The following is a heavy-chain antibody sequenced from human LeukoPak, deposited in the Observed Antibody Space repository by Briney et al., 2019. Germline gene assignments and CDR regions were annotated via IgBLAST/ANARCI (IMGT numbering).Heavy chain of an antibody. V-gene: IGHV5-51*01. Sequence: GESLKVSCKGSGYSFTSYWIGWVRQMPGKGLEWMGIIYPGDSDTRYSPSFQGQVTISADKSISTAYLQWSSLKASDTAMYYCARPGYCSSTSCYLYYWGQGTLVTVSS. CDR3: ARPGYCSSTSCYLYY. J-gene: IGHJ4*02. D-gene: IGHD2-2*01. CDR1: GYSFTSYW. CDR2: IYPGDSDT.